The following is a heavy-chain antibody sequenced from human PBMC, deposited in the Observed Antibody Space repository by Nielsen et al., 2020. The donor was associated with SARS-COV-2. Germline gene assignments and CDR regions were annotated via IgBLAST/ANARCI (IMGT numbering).Heavy chain of an antibody. V-gene: IGHV1-8*01. CDR1: GYTFTSYD. Sequence: ASVKVSCKASGYTFTSYDINWVRQATGQGLEWMGWMNPNSGNTGYAQKFQGRVTMTRDTSISTAYMELSRLRSDDTAVYYCARDGGAGGYYYGMDVWGQGTTVTVSS. CDR2: MNPNSGNT. CDR3: ARDGGAGGYYYGMDV. D-gene: IGHD6-19*01. J-gene: IGHJ6*02.